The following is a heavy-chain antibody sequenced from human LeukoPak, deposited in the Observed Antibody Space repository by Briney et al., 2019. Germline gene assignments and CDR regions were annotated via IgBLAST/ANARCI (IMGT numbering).Heavy chain of an antibody. V-gene: IGHV1-2*02. CDR1: GYTFTGCY. J-gene: IGHJ6*02. CDR2: INPNSGGT. Sequence: ASVKVSCKASGYTFTGCYMHWVRQAPGQGLEWMGWINPNSGGTNYAQKLQGRVTMTTDTSTSTAYMELRSLRSDDTAVYYCARAGNCSGGSCWYYYYYGMDVWGQGTTVTVSS. D-gene: IGHD2-15*01. CDR3: ARAGNCSGGSCWYYYYYGMDV.